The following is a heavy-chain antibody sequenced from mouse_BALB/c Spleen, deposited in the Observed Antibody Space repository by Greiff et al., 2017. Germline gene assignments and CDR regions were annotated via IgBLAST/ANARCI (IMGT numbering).Heavy chain of an antibody. CDR1: GYSFTSYW. CDR3: TRSYYGSSPYWYFDV. V-gene: IGHV1-5*01. D-gene: IGHD1-1*01. CDR2: IYPGNSDT. Sequence: EVQLQQSGTVLARPGASVKMSCKASGYSFTSYWMHWVKQRPGQGLEWIGAIYPGNSDTSYNQKFKGKAKLTAVTSASTAYMELSSLTNEDSAVYYWTRSYYGSSPYWYFDVGGAGTTVTVSS. J-gene: IGHJ1*01.